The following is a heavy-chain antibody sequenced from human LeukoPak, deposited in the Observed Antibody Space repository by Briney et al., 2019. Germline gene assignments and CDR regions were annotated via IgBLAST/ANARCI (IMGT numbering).Heavy chain of an antibody. J-gene: IGHJ4*02. CDR2: IYSGGNT. CDR3: ASGKATSMAQGY. V-gene: IGHV3-53*01. CDR1: GFTVSSNY. Sequence: GGSRRLSCAVSGFTVSSNYMSWVRQAPGKGLEWVSVIYSGGNTYYADSVKGRFTISRDISKNTVYLQLNSLRAEDTAVYYCASGKATSMAQGYWGQGTLVTVSS. D-gene: IGHD5-18*01.